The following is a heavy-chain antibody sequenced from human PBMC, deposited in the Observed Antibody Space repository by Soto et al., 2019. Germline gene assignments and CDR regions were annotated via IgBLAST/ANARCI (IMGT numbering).Heavy chain of an antibody. Sequence: SETLSLTCTVSGGSISSYYWTWIRQPPGTGLEWIGEINHSGSTNYNPSLKSRVTISVDTSKNQFSLKLTSVTAADTAVYYCARDKITGLFDYWGQGTLVTSPQ. V-gene: IGHV4-34*01. CDR3: ARDKITGLFDY. CDR2: INHSGST. D-gene: IGHD2-8*02. CDR1: GGSISSYY. J-gene: IGHJ4*02.